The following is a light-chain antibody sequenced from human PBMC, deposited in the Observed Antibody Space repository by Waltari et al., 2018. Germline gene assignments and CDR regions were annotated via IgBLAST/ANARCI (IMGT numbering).Light chain of an antibody. CDR3: QTWDSRTAI. CDR2: QDT. V-gene: IGLV3-1*01. J-gene: IGLJ1*01. Sequence: SYELTQPPSLSVSPGQTASITCSGDKLGDQFASWYQQRPGQSPTLVSYQDTKRPSGIPERFSGSNSGNTATLTIRGTQALDEADYYCQTWDSRTAIFGTGTKVTVV. CDR1: KLGDQF.